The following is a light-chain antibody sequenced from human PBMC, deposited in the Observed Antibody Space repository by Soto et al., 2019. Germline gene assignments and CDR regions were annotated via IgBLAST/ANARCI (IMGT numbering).Light chain of an antibody. Sequence: SVLTQHASESGSPGQTNPISCTGTSSDVGSYHLVSWYQQHSGKPPKLMIYEGSKRPSGVSNRFSGSKSGNSAALTISGLQAEDEADYYCGAHAGSSTFVCGTGTKVPS. CDR1: SSDVGSYHL. V-gene: IGLV2-23*03. CDR3: GAHAGSSTFV. CDR2: EGS. J-gene: IGLJ1*01.